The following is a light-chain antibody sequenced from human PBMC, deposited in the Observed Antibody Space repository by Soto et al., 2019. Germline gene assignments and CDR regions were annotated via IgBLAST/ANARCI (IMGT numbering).Light chain of an antibody. CDR2: KAS. J-gene: IGKJ1*01. CDR3: QHYNSYSEA. CDR1: QTISSW. Sequence: DIQLTQSPSFLSASEGDRVTITCRASQTISSWLAWYQQKPGKAPKLLIYKASTLKSGVPSRFSGSGSGTEFTLTISSLQPDDFATYYCQHYNSYSEAFGQGTKVELK. V-gene: IGKV1-5*03.